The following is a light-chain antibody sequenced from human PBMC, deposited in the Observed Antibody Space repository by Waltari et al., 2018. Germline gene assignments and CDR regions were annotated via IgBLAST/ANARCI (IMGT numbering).Light chain of an antibody. J-gene: IGKJ1*01. CDR3: QNHERLPAM. CDR1: QSISRY. Sequence: EIVLTQSPGTLSLSPGERATLACRARQSISRYLAWYQQKPGQAPRLLIYAASSRATGIPDRFSGSGSGTDFSLTISRLEPEDFAVYYCQNHERLPAMFGQGTKVEIK. V-gene: IGKV3-20*01. CDR2: AAS.